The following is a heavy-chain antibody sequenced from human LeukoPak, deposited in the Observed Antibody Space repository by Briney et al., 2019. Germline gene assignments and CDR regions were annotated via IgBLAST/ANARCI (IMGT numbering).Heavy chain of an antibody. J-gene: IGHJ4*02. CDR2: IYYSGST. Sequence: SETLSLTCTVSGGSITSYFWTWIRQPPGKGLEWIGYIYYSGSTKYNPSLKSRVTISVDTSKNQFSLKLSSVTAADTAVYCCARTELDGHTSHWGQGTLVTVSS. D-gene: IGHD5-24*01. V-gene: IGHV4-59*01. CDR3: ARTELDGHTSH. CDR1: GGSITSYF.